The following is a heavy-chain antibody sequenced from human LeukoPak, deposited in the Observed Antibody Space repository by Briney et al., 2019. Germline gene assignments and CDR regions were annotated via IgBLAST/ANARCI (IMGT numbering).Heavy chain of an antibody. CDR3: ARGRVVPAAMDY. CDR1: GGSISSYY. D-gene: IGHD2-2*01. Sequence: SETLSLTCTVSGGSISSYYWSWIRQPPGKGLEWIGYIYYSGSTNYNPSLKSRVTISVDTSKNQFSLKLSSVTAADTAVYYCARGRVVPAAMDYWGQGTLVTVSS. V-gene: IGHV4-59*12. J-gene: IGHJ4*02. CDR2: IYYSGST.